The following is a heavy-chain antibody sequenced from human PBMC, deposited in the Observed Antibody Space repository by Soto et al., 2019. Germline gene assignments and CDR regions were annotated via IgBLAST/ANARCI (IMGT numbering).Heavy chain of an antibody. D-gene: IGHD3-22*01. CDR2: INPNSGGT. Sequence: ASVKVSCNASGYTFTGYYMHWVRQAPGQGLEWMGWINPNSGGTNYAQKFQGWVTMTRDTSISTAYMELSRLRSDDTAVYYCARGGGYDSSGYYYYYGMDVWGQGTTVTVSS. V-gene: IGHV1-2*04. J-gene: IGHJ6*02. CDR3: ARGGGYDSSGYYYYYGMDV. CDR1: GYTFTGYY.